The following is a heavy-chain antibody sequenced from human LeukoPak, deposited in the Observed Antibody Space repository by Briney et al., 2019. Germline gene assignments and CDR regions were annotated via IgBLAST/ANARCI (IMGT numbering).Heavy chain of an antibody. V-gene: IGHV4-38-2*01. CDR1: GYSISSGYY. J-gene: IGHJ4*02. D-gene: IGHD3-3*01. Sequence: SETLSLTCAVSGYSISSGYYWGWIRQPPGKGLEWIGSIYHSGSTYYNPSLKSRVTISVDTSKNQFSLKLSSVPAADTAVYYCARIDFWSGYFDYWGQGTLVTVSS. CDR3: ARIDFWSGYFDY. CDR2: IYHSGST.